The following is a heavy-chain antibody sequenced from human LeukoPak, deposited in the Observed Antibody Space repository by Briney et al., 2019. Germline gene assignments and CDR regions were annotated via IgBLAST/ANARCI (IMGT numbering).Heavy chain of an antibody. V-gene: IGHV4-30-2*01. CDR3: ARGDYYDSSGYYYVPYYFDY. J-gene: IGHJ4*02. CDR2: IYHSGST. Sequence: SQTLSLICAVSGGSISSGGYSWSWIRQPPGKGLEWIGYIYHSGSTYYNPSLKSRVTISVDRSKNQFSLKLSSVTAADTAVYYCARGDYYDSSGYYYVPYYFDYWGQGTLVTVSS. D-gene: IGHD3-22*01. CDR1: GGSISSGGYS.